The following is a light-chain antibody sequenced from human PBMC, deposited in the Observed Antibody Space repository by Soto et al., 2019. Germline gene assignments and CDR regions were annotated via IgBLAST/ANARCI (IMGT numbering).Light chain of an antibody. V-gene: IGLV2-8*01. J-gene: IGLJ2*01. CDR2: EVS. CDR3: SSYAGSNFHVV. Sequence: QSALTQPPSASGSPGQSVTISCTGTSSDVGGYNYVSWYQQHPGKAPKLMIYEVSKRPSGVPDRFSGSKSGNTASLTVSGLQAEDEADYYCSSYAGSNFHVVFGGGTKLTVL. CDR1: SSDVGGYNY.